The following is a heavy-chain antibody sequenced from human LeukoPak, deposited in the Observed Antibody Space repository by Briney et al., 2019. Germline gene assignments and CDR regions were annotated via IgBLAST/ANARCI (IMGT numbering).Heavy chain of an antibody. Sequence: ASVKVSCKASGYTFTGYYMHWVRQAPGQGLEWMGWINPNSGGTNYAQKFQGRATMTRDTSISTAYMELSRLRSDDTAVYYCARDTLWGSGSYFSPNFDYWGQGTLVTVSS. CDR1: GYTFTGYY. J-gene: IGHJ4*02. CDR3: ARDTLWGSGSYFSPNFDY. D-gene: IGHD3-10*01. CDR2: INPNSGGT. V-gene: IGHV1-2*02.